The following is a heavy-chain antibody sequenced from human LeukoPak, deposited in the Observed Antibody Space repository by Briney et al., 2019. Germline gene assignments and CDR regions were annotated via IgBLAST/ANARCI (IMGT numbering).Heavy chain of an antibody. CDR3: ARGPPEGGYDFWSGYEFDY. V-gene: IGHV4-61*08. CDR2: IYYSGST. J-gene: IGHJ4*02. D-gene: IGHD3-3*01. Sequence: SQTLSLTCTVSGGSISSGDYYWSWIRQPPGKGLEWIGYIYYSGSTNYNPSLKSRVTISVDTSKNQFSLKLSSVTAADTAVYYCARGPPEGGYDFWSGYEFDYWGQGTLVTVSS. CDR1: GGSISSGDYY.